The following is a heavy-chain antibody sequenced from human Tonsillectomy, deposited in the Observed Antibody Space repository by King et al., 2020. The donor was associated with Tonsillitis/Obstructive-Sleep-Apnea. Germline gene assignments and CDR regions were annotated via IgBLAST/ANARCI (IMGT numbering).Heavy chain of an antibody. CDR2: INGGNVNT. Sequence: VQLVQSGTEVKKPGASVKVSCKASGYTFTTSAIHWLRQAPGQSLEWMGWINGGNVNTKYSQNFQDRVTLTRDTSASTAYIELSSLRSEDTALYYCARGYTSCWYFEFWGQGTLVTVSS. J-gene: IGHJ4*02. D-gene: IGHD6-19*01. CDR1: GYTFTTSA. CDR3: ARGYTSCWYFEF. V-gene: IGHV1-3*01.